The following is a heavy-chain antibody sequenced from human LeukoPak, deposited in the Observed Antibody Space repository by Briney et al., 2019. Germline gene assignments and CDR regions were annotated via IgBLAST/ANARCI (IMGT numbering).Heavy chain of an antibody. Sequence: SQTLSLTCTVSGGSISSGDYYWSWIRQPPGKGLEWIGYIYYSGSTYYNPSLKSRVTISVDTSKNQFSLKLSSVTAADTAVYYCARGDYDILTGSFDIWGQGTMVTVSS. J-gene: IGHJ3*02. V-gene: IGHV4-30-4*01. CDR1: GGSISSGDYY. CDR2: IYYSGST. D-gene: IGHD3-9*01. CDR3: ARGDYDILTGSFDI.